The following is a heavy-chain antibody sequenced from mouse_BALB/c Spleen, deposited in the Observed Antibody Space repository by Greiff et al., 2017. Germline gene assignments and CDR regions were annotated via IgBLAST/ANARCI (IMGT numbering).Heavy chain of an antibody. V-gene: IGHV1-18*01. Sequence: VQLQQSGPELVKPGASVKIPCKASGYTFTDYNMDWVKQSHGKSLEWIGDINPNNGGTIYNQKFKGKATLTVDKSSSTAYMELRSLTSEDTAVYYCARSTYGWLAYWGQGTLVTVSA. CDR1: GYTFTDYN. J-gene: IGHJ3*01. CDR2: INPNNGGT. D-gene: IGHD2-10*02. CDR3: ARSTYGWLAY.